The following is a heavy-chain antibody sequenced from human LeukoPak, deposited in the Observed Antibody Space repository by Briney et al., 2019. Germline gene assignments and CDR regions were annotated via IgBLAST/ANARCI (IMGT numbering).Heavy chain of an antibody. V-gene: IGHV3-23*01. D-gene: IGHD2-21*01. CDR2: ITGSGGIT. Sequence: GGSLRLSCAASGFTFSSFGMTWVRQAPGKGLEWVSTITGSGGITYYADSVKGRFTISRDNSKNTLYLQVNSLRAEDTAVYFCVRDNYSYRLDVWGQGTLVAVSS. J-gene: IGHJ4*02. CDR3: VRDNYSYRLDV. CDR1: GFTFSSFG.